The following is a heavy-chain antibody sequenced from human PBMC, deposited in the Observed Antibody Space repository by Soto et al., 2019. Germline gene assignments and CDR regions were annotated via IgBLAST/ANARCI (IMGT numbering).Heavy chain of an antibody. Sequence: QVQPQQWGAGLLKPSETLSLTCAVYGGSFSGHYWSWIRQYPGKGLEWIAEINHRGSTNYNPSLKSRITMSVDTSKNQFSLRRGSVTAADTAVYYGASGYPRSIFSTALATSYWFDSWGQGGLVTGSS. J-gene: IGHJ5*01. D-gene: IGHD2-21*01. CDR1: GGSFSGHY. V-gene: IGHV4-34*01. CDR3: ASGYPRSIFSTALATSYWFDS. CDR2: INHRGST.